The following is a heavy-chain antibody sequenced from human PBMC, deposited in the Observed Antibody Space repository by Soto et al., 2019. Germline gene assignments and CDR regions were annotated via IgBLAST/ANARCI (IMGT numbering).Heavy chain of an antibody. CDR2: TWYDGSKT. Sequence: GGPMRLSWTASGCDFRNYGVRWVRQNPGKGLEWVAVTWYDGSKTYYADSVKGRFTISRDNSKNTLYLQMNSLRAEDTAVYYCARELGYSSSALLCLDFSGQGALVTGSS. D-gene: IGHD6-19*01. V-gene: IGHV3-33*08. CDR1: GCDFRNYG. CDR3: ARELGYSSSALLCLDF. J-gene: IGHJ4*02.